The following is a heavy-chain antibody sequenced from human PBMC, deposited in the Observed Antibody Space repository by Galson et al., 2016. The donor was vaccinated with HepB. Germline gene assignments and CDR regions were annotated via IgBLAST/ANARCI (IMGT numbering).Heavy chain of an antibody. CDR3: ARDTKGRVEVVVAANYYYYYGMDV. J-gene: IGHJ6*02. CDR2: IWHDGSKK. V-gene: IGHV3-33*01. Sequence: SLRLSCAASGFTFSSYGFHWVRPAPDKGLEWVAVIWHDGSKKYYADSVKGRFTISRDNSKNTLYLQMNSLRAEDTAVYYCARDTKGRVEVVVAANYYYYYGMDVWGQGTTVTVSS. D-gene: IGHD2-15*01. CDR1: GFTFSSYG.